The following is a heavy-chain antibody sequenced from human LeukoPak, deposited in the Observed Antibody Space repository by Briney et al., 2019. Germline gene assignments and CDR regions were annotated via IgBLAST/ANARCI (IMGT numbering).Heavy chain of an antibody. D-gene: IGHD6-13*01. CDR1: GFTFSSYW. J-gene: IGHJ4*02. CDR3: AAGGAPGRFDY. V-gene: IGHV3-7*01. CDR2: MNQDGSEK. Sequence: GGSLRLSCAASGFTFSSYWMGWVRQAPGKGLEWVANMNQDGSEKYYVDSVKGRFTISRDFAKISLFLQMNSLRVEDTAVYYCAAGGAPGRFDYWGRGAPVTVSS.